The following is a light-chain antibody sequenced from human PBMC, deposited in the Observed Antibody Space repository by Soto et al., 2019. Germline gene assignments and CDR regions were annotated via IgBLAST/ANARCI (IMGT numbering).Light chain of an antibody. CDR1: SSDVGGYNY. CDR2: DVS. J-gene: IGLJ1*01. CDR3: CSYAGSANYV. Sequence: QSALTQPRSVSGSPGQSVTISCTGTSSDVGGYNYVSWYQQHPGKAPKLLIYDVSKRPSVVPDRCSGSKSGNTASLTISGLQAEDEADYYCCSYAGSANYVFGTGTKLTVL. V-gene: IGLV2-11*01.